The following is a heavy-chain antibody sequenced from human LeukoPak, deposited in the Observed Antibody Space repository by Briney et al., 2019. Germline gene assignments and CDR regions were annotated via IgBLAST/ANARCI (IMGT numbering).Heavy chain of an antibody. Sequence: SVKVSCKASGGTFSSYAISWVRQAPGQGLEWMGRIIPVLPVANYAQNFHDRVTITADKSTSTAYMELSSLRSEDTAVYYCARDSAPYSYDSSGYYVYAFDMWGQGTMVTVSS. CDR2: IIPVLPVA. D-gene: IGHD3-22*01. J-gene: IGHJ3*02. V-gene: IGHV1-69*04. CDR1: GGTFSSYA. CDR3: ARDSAPYSYDSSGYYVYAFDM.